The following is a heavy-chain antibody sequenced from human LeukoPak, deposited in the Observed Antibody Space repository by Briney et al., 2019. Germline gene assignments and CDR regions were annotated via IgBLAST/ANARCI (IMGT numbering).Heavy chain of an antibody. CDR2: IKQDGSEK. D-gene: IGHD5-12*01. J-gene: IGHJ4*02. Sequence: GGSLRLSCAASGFTFSSYWMSWVRQAPGKGLEWVANIKQDGSEKYYVDSVKGRFTISRDNAKNSLYLQMNSLRAEDTAVYYCAKDGGSSSGYDPYYFDYWGQGTLVTVSS. CDR3: AKDGGSSSGYDPYYFDY. CDR1: GFTFSSYW. V-gene: IGHV3-7*03.